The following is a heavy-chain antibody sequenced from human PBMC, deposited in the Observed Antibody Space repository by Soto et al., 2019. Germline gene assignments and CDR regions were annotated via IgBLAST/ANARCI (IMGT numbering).Heavy chain of an antibody. Sequence: SETLSLTCTVSGGSISSSSYYWGWIRQPPGKGLEWIGSIYYSGSTYYNPSLKSRVTISVDTSKNQFSLKLSSVTAADTAVYYCARPSSAANFDYWGQGTLVTVSS. V-gene: IGHV4-39*01. J-gene: IGHJ4*02. CDR3: ARPSSAANFDY. CDR2: IYYSGST. D-gene: IGHD6-13*01. CDR1: GGSISSSSYY.